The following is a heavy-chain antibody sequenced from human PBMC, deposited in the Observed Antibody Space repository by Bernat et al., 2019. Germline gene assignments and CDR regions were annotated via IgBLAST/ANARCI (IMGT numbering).Heavy chain of an antibody. CDR2: IDWDDDK. Sequence: QVTLRESGPALVKPTQTLTLTCTFSGFSLSTSGMCVSWIRQPPGKALEWLARIDWDDDKYYSTSLKTRLTISKDTSKNQVVLTMTNMDPVDTATYYCGRGDILTGYYSLWGQGTLVTVSS. CDR1: GFSLSTSGMC. J-gene: IGHJ4*02. D-gene: IGHD3-9*01. CDR3: GRGDILTGYYSL. V-gene: IGHV2-70*15.